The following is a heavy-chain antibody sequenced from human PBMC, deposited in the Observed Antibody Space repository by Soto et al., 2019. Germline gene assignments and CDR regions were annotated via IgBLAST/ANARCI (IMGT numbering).Heavy chain of an antibody. D-gene: IGHD6-25*01. CDR3: ASDPGIAAAGMDY. J-gene: IGHJ4*02. V-gene: IGHV3-48*04. CDR1: EFSFNTYA. Sequence: EVQLVESGGGLIQPGGSLRLSCAASEFSFNTYAMNWVRQAPGKGLEWISYISSSSSRIYYADSVKGRFTLSRDNAKNSLYLQMNSLRAEDTAVYYCASDPGIAAAGMDYWGQGTLVTVSS. CDR2: ISSSSSRI.